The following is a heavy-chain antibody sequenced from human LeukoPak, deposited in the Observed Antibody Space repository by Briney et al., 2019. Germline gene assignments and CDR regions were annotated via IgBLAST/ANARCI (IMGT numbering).Heavy chain of an antibody. CDR1: GLTFSRYW. J-gene: IGHJ6*03. CDR2: ISSDGTRT. Sequence: GGSLRLSCAASGLTFSRYWMHWIRQAPGKGLVWVSHISSDGTRTHYADSVKGRFTISRDNANETLCLQMDSLKVEDTATYYCAKSPYYHLSHYYMDVWGKGTTVTVS. V-gene: IGHV3-74*01. D-gene: IGHD3-22*01. CDR3: AKSPYYHLSHYYMDV.